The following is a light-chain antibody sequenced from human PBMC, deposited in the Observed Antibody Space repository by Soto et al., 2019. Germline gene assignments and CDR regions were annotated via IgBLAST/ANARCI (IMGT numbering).Light chain of an antibody. Sequence: EIVMTQSPATLSVSPGERATLSCRASQSVSSNLAWYQQKPGQAPRLLIYDASIRATGIPARFSGSGSGTEFTLTINSLQSEDFTVYYCQQYNNWPPITFGQGTRLEIK. CDR3: QQYNNWPPIT. CDR1: QSVSSN. CDR2: DAS. V-gene: IGKV3-15*01. J-gene: IGKJ5*01.